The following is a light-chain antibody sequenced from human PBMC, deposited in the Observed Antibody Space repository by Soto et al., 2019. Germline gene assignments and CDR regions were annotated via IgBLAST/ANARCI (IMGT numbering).Light chain of an antibody. V-gene: IGLV2-14*01. CDR1: SSDVGGYDY. CDR3: SSHTTITTQI. J-gene: IGLJ1*01. CDR2: EVT. Sequence: QSVLTQPASVSGSPGQSITISCAGTSSDVGGYDYVSWYQQHPGKAPKLMIYEVTNRPSGVSSRFSGSKSGNTASLTISGLQADDEADYYCSSHTTITTQIFGTVTKLTVL.